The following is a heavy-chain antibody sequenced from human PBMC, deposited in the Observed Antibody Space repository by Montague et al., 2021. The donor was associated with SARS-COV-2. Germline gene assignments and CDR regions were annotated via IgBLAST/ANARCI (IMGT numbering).Heavy chain of an antibody. CDR1: GFPFRIYA. CDR2: IIEPVGAA. D-gene: IGHD3-16*01. V-gene: IGHV3-23*01. J-gene: IGHJ4*02. CDR3: VKDYCYPNTVCSGVFFDD. Sequence: SLRLSCAASGFPFRIYALSWFRQAPGEGLEWVSGIIEPVGAALYADSVTGRFTIFRDRSTDKLYLQMNSLRAEDTALYYFVKDYCYPNTVCSGVFFDDWGQGILVTVSS.